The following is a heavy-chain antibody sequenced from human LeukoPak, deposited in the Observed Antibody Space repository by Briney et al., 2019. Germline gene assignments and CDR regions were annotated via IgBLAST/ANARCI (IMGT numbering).Heavy chain of an antibody. CDR3: AKYVEQPHYFDY. J-gene: IGHJ4*02. Sequence: GGSLRLSCAASGFTFSAYEMNWVRQAPGKGLEPVSYISGSGSSLSYADSVKGRFTISRDNSKNTLYLQMNSLRAEDTAVYYCAKYVEQPHYFDYWGQGTLVTVSS. V-gene: IGHV3-23*01. CDR1: GFTFSAYE. CDR2: ISGSGSSL. D-gene: IGHD6-13*01.